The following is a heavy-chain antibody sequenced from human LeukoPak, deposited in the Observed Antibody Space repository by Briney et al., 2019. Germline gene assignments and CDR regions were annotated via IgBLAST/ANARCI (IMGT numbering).Heavy chain of an antibody. V-gene: IGHV4-34*01. CDR2: INHSGST. Sequence: SETLSPTCAVYGGSFSGYYWSWIRQPPGKGLEWIGEINHSGSTNYNPSLKSRVTISVDTSKNQFSLKLSSVTAADTAVYYCVRGTSSGWSSKYFQHWGQGTLVTASS. D-gene: IGHD6-19*01. CDR1: GGSFSGYY. CDR3: VRGTSSGWSSKYFQH. J-gene: IGHJ1*01.